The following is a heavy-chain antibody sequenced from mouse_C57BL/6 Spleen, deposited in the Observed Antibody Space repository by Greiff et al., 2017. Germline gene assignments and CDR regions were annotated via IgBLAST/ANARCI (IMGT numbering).Heavy chain of an antibody. V-gene: IGHV1-64*01. CDR2: IHPNSGST. J-gene: IGHJ1*03. D-gene: IGHD1-1*01. Sequence: VKLQQPGAELVKPGASVKLSCKASGYTFTSYWMHWVKQRPGQGLEWIGMIHPNSGSTNYNEKFKSKATLTVDKSSSTAYMQLSSLTSEDSAVYYCARDYGSSYDWYFDVWGTGTTVTVSS. CDR1: GYTFTSYW. CDR3: ARDYGSSYDWYFDV.